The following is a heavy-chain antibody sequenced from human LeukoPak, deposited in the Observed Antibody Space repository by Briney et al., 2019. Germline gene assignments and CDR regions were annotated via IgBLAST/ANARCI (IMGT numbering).Heavy chain of an antibody. J-gene: IGHJ3*02. CDR1: GGSISSYY. V-gene: IGHV4-59*01. CDR2: IYYSGST. Sequence: SETLSLTCTVSGGSISSYYWSWIRQPPGKGLEWIGYIYYSGSTNYKPSLKSRVTISVETSKNQFSLKLSSVTAADTAVYYCAREKTGDLGAFDIWGQGTMVTVSS. CDR3: AREKTGDLGAFDI. D-gene: IGHD7-27*01.